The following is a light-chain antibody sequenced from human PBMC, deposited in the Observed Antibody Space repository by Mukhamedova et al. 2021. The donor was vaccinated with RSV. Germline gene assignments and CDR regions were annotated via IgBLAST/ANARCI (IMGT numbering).Light chain of an antibody. J-gene: IGKJ3*01. Sequence: WYQRRVHGQAPRLLIYAASTLQSGVPSRFSGSGSGTDFTLTISSLQPEDFATYFCQQSYSLFTFGPGTKVDIK. V-gene: IGKV1-39*01. CDR3: QQSYSLFT. CDR2: AAS.